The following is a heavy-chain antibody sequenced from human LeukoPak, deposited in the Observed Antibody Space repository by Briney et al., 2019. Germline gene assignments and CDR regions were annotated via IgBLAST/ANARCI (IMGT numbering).Heavy chain of an antibody. CDR2: ISWNSGSI. CDR1: GFTFDDYA. CDR3: AKVRSMVRGDYYFDY. D-gene: IGHD3-10*01. J-gene: IGHJ4*02. V-gene: IGHV3-9*01. Sequence: PGWSLRLSCAASGFTFDDYAMHWVRQAPGKGLEGVSGISWNSGSIGYADSVKGRFTISRDNAKNSLYLQMNSLRAEDTALYYCAKVRSMVRGDYYFDYWGQGTLVTVSS.